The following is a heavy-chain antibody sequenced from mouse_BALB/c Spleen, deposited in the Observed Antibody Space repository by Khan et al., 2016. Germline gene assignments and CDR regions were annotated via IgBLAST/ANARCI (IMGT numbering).Heavy chain of an antibody. CDR3: ARKPTRYWYFDV. CDR1: GYAFTSYV. J-gene: IGHJ1*01. V-gene: IGHV1S136*01. CDR2: INPYKDGT. Sequence: EVQLQESGPELVKPGASVKMSCKASGYAFTSYVMHWVKQKPGQGLEWIGYINPYKDGTKYNEKFKGKATLTSDKSSSTAYMELNSLTSEDSAVYYCARKPTRYWYFDVWGAGTTVTVSS.